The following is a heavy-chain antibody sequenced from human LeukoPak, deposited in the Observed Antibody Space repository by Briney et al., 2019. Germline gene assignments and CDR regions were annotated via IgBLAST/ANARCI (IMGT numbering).Heavy chain of an antibody. Sequence: SETLSLTCTVSGGPISSSSYYWGWIRQPPGKGLEWIGSIYYSGGTYYNPSLKSRVTISVDTSKNQFSLKLSSVTAADTAVYYCARRLSTYSSSPYFDYWGQGTLVTVSS. V-gene: IGHV4-39*01. J-gene: IGHJ4*02. CDR1: GGPISSSSYY. CDR3: ARRLSTYSSSPYFDY. D-gene: IGHD6-6*01. CDR2: IYYSGGT.